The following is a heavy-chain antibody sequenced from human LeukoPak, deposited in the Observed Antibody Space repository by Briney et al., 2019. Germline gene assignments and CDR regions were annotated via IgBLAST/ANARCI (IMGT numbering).Heavy chain of an antibody. V-gene: IGHV1-2*02. CDR3: ARETRSAYSGSYWRYFDY. CDR2: INPNSGGT. J-gene: IGHJ4*02. D-gene: IGHD1-26*01. Sequence: ASVKVSCKASGYTFTGYYMHWVRQAPGQGLEWMGWINPNSGGTNYAQKFQGRVTMTRDTSISTAYMELSRLRSDDTAVYYCARETRSAYSGSYWRYFDYWGRGTLVTVSS. CDR1: GYTFTGYY.